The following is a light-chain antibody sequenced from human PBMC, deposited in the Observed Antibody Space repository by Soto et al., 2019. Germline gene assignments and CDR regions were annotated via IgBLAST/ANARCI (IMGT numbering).Light chain of an antibody. V-gene: IGLV1-44*01. CDR1: SSNIGSNT. Sequence: QSALTQPPSASGTPGQRVTISCSGSSSNIGSNTVNWYQQLPGMAPTLLIYSNNQRPSGVPDRFSGSKSGTSASLAVNGLQSEDEADYYCAAWDDSLNGPLFGGGTKVTVL. CDR3: AAWDDSLNGPL. J-gene: IGLJ3*02. CDR2: SNN.